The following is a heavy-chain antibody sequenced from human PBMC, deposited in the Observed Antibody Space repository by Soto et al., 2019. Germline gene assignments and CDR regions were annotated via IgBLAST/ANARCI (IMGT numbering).Heavy chain of an antibody. Sequence: PGGSLSLSCAASGFTFSTYAISWGRQGPGKGLEWVSAISDSGGRTYYLDSVKGRFTISRDNSKNTLYLQMNSLRAEDTAVYFCAKELVNSGWTYFDYWGQGTLVTVSS. CDR3: AKELVNSGWTYFDY. J-gene: IGHJ4*02. V-gene: IGHV3-23*01. CDR2: ISDSGGRT. D-gene: IGHD6-19*01. CDR1: GFTFSTYA.